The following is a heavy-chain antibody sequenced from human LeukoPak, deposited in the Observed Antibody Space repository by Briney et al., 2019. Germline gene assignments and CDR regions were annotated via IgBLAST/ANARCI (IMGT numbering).Heavy chain of an antibody. V-gene: IGHV3-30*03. CDR3: SSYASYDSSGLDAFDI. J-gene: IGHJ3*02. Sequence: GGSLTLYCAASGFTFSSYGMHWVRQAPGKGLEWVAVISYDGSNKYYADSVKGRFTISRDNSKNTLYLQMNSLRAEDTAVYYCSSYASYDSSGLDAFDIWGERTMLSVSS. D-gene: IGHD3-22*01. CDR2: ISYDGSNK. CDR1: GFTFSSYG.